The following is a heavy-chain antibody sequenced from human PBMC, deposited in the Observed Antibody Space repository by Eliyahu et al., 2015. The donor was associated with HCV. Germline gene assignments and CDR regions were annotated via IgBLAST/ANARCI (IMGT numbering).Heavy chain of an antibody. J-gene: IGHJ5*02. CDR3: ASGGGGIAVTGTGGWFDP. Sequence: QVQLQESGPGLVKPSETLSLTCTVSGGSITTYYWSWIRQPPGKGLEWIGYIHYRGSTNYNPSXKSRVTMSVDTSKNQFSLNLTSVTAADTAMYYCASGGGGIAVTGTGGWFDPWGQGTLVTVSS. D-gene: IGHD6-19*01. CDR2: IHYRGST. V-gene: IGHV4-59*01. CDR1: GGSITTYY.